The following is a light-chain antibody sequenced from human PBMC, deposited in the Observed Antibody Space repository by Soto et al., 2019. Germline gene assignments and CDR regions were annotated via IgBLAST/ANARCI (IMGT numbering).Light chain of an antibody. CDR2: EAS. J-gene: IGKJ5*01. CDR3: QQLYTLPFT. V-gene: IGKV1-9*01. CDR1: HDISTF. Sequence: DIQLTQPPSLLSASIGDRVTITCRASHDISTFLAWYQQKPGKAPKLLIYEASTLQSGVPSRFSGSGSGTEFTLTISGLLPEDFAAYHCQQLYTLPFTFGQGTRLEI.